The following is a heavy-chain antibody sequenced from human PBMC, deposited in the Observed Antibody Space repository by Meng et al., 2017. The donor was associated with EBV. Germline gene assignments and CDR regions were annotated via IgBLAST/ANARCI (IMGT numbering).Heavy chain of an antibody. D-gene: IGHD6-19*01. CDR2: ITPVFGIA. J-gene: IGHJ4*02. V-gene: IGHV1-69*17. CDR3: VRVGIAVAGTGDY. Sequence: VQLGHSVEQEKTAGSCVKVSCTGSGDNFNNLGIIWVRQAPGQGLEWMGDITPVFGIANYAESFQGRVTISADTSTRTAYMDLSSLRSDDTAVYYCVRVGIAVAGTGDYWGQGTLVTVSS. CDR1: GDNFNNLG.